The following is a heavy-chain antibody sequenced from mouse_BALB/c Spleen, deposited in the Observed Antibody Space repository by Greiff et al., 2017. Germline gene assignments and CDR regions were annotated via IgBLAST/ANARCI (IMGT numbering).Heavy chain of an antibody. CDR2: INPNNVVT. V-gene: IGHV1-18*01. CDR1: GSTLTDYN. J-gene: IGHJ4*01. Sequence: VQLQQSGPELVKPGPSLRIPCRAPGSTLTDYNMDWVSQIHGKSLEWFGNINPNNVVTIYNQKFKGRATLTVDKSSSTAYMELRSLTSEDTAVYYCARSPTYAMDYWGQGTSVTVSS. CDR3: ARSPTYAMDY.